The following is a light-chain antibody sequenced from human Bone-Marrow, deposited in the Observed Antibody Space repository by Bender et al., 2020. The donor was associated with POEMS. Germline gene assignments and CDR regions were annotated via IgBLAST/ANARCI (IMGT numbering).Light chain of an antibody. CDR1: SSDVGGYNY. Sequence: QSALTQPASVSGSPGQSITISCTGTSSDVGGYNYVSWYQHRPGNAPKLMIYEVNYRPSGVSDRFSGSKSGDTASLTISGLQAEDEAGYYCMSFTSTGLYVFGSGTKVTV. J-gene: IGLJ1*01. CDR3: MSFTSTGLYV. CDR2: EVN. V-gene: IGLV2-14*01.